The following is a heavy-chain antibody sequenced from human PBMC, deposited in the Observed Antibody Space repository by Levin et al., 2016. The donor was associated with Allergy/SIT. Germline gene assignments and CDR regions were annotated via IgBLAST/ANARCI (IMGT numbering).Heavy chain of an antibody. J-gene: IGHJ4*02. V-gene: IGHV3-48*02. CDR3: ARERSPYSSGWGFDY. Sequence: WIRQPPGKGLEWVSYISSSSSTIYYADSVKGRFTISRDNAKNSLYLQMNSLRDEDTAVYYCARERSPYSSGWGFDYWGQGTLVTVSS. CDR2: ISSSSSTI. D-gene: IGHD6-19*01.